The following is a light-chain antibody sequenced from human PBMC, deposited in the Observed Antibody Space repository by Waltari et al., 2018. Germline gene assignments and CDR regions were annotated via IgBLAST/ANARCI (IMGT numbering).Light chain of an antibody. V-gene: IGKV2-28*01. J-gene: IGKJ1*01. CDR3: IQPLHTPPT. CDR1: QSLLYSNGYNY. CDR2: VAS. Sequence: DIVMTQSPLSLPVTPGEPASISCRSSQSLLYSNGYNYLDWYVQKPGQSPQLLIYVASNRASGVPDRFIGSGSGTDFTLKISRVEAEDVVIYYCIQPLHTPPTFGQGTKLEI.